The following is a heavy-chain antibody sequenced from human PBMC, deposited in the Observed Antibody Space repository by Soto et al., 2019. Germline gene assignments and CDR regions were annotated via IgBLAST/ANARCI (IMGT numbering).Heavy chain of an antibody. Sequence: GASVKVSCKASGYTFTGYQMHWVRQAPGQGLEWMGIINPSGGSTSYAQKFQGRVTMTRDTSTSTVYMEISSLRSEDTAVYYCARDSNYYDISGYYYPFDYWGQGTLVTVSS. CDR1: GYTFTGYQ. D-gene: IGHD3-22*01. J-gene: IGHJ4*02. CDR2: INPSGGST. V-gene: IGHV1-46*01. CDR3: ARDSNYYDISGYYYPFDY.